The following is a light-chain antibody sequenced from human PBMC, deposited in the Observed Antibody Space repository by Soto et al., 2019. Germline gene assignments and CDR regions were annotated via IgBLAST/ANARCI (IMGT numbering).Light chain of an antibody. CDR1: KNIVNY. J-gene: IGKJ1*01. CDR2: TAS. CDR3: QQIYKGPSWT. Sequence: DIQMTQSPSSLSASVGDRVTIPCRASKNIVNYLHWYQQKPGKAPKVLIYTASNLQTGVPSRFSGSGSRTDFKLTISSLQPDDFATFYCQQIYKGPSWTFGQGTKVEI. V-gene: IGKV1-39*01.